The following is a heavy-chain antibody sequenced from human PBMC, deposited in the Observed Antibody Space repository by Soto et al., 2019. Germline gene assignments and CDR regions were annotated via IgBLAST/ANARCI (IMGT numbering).Heavy chain of an antibody. CDR2: LSGSDDDT. V-gene: IGHV3-23*01. CDR1: GITFSSQA. D-gene: IGHD4-17*01. CDR3: AKTVSGDYSPYLFYFDY. J-gene: IGHJ4*02. Sequence: GGSLRLSCAASGITFSSQAMSWVRQAPGKGLEWVSGLSGSDDDTYYADSVKGRFTISRENSKDTLYLQMDSLRAEDTAVYYCAKTVSGDYSPYLFYFDYWGQGTLVTVSS.